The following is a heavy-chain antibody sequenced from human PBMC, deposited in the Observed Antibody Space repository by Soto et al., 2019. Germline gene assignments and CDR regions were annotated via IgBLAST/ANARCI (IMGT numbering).Heavy chain of an antibody. D-gene: IGHD3-10*01. CDR2: IYSGGYT. Sequence: EVQLVESGGGLIQPGGSLRLSCAVSGFTVSNHYMSWVRQAPGKGLEGVSVIYSGGYTAYGDSVKGRFTISRDNSKNKLNSKMNSRRADDRAVFYCAPQPGGGGYWGQGTLVTVSS. V-gene: IGHV3-53*01. J-gene: IGHJ4*02. CDR3: APQPGGGGY. CDR1: GFTVSNHY.